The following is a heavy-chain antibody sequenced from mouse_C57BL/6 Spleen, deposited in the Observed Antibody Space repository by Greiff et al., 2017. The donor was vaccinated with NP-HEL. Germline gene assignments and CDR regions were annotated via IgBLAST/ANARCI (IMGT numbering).Heavy chain of an antibody. J-gene: IGHJ2*01. D-gene: IGHD2-4*01. CDR3: ARHEDGGYYDYDPWFDY. CDR2: FYPGSGSI. V-gene: IGHV1-62-2*01. Sequence: QVQLQQSGAELVKPGASVKLSCKASGYTFTEYTIHWVKQRSGQGLEWIGWFYPGSGSIKYNEKFKDKATLTADKSSSTVYMELSRLTSEDSAVYFCARHEDGGYYDYDPWFDYWGQGTTLTVSS. CDR1: GYTFTEYT.